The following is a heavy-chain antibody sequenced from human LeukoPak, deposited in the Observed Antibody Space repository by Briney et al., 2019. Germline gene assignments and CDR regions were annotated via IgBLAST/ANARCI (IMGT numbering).Heavy chain of an antibody. CDR2: IYTSGST. Sequence: SETLSLTCAVYGGSFSGYYWSWIRQPPGKGLEWIGRIYTSGSTNYNPSLKSRVTMSVDTSKNQFSLKLSSVTAADTAVYYCARTPAYYDILTGYYTSGYYFDYWGQGTLVTVSS. J-gene: IGHJ4*02. CDR1: GGSFSGYY. D-gene: IGHD3-9*01. CDR3: ARTPAYYDILTGYYTSGYYFDY. V-gene: IGHV4-59*10.